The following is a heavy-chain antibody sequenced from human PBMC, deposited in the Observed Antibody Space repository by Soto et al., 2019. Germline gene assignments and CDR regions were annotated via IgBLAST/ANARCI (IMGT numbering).Heavy chain of an antibody. Sequence: VGLMRVSCGASGVTISTYWMHRVRQVPGKGLVWVSRIGSDGRSTNYADSVKGRFTVSRDNAKSTLYLQMNSLRAEDTAVYYCARDASNSVDSWGQGPLITVS. J-gene: IGHJ4*02. CDR3: ARDASNSVDS. V-gene: IGHV3-74*01. D-gene: IGHD4-4*01. CDR1: GVTISTYW. CDR2: IGSDGRST.